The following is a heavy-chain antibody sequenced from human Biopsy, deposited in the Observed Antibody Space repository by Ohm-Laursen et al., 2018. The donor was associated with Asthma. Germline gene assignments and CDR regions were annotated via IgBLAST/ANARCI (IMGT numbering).Heavy chain of an antibody. CDR1: GFTFDNYT. CDR2: ISYDGRNT. V-gene: IGHV3-30*04. Sequence: SLRLSCAAPGFTFDNYTMHWVRQAPGKGLEWVTIISYDGRNTYYADSVEGRFTIPRDNSKNTLFLQMSSLRPEDTAVYYCARGGLHYYEYYGMDVWGQGTTVTVSS. D-gene: IGHD2-21*02. CDR3: ARGGLHYYEYYGMDV. J-gene: IGHJ6*02.